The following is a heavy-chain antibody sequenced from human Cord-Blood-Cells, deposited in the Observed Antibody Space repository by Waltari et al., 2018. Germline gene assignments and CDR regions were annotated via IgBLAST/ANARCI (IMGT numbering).Heavy chain of an antibody. V-gene: IGHV4-34*01. Sequence: QVQLQQWGAGLLKPSETLSLTCAVYGGSFSGYYWSWIRQPPGKGLEWIGESNHSGSTNYNPSLKSRVTISVDTSKNQFSLKLSSVTAADTAVYYCARSGAGITIFGVAFDYWGQGTLVTVSS. D-gene: IGHD3-3*01. CDR3: ARSGAGITIFGVAFDY. CDR1: GGSFSGYY. CDR2: SNHSGST. J-gene: IGHJ4*02.